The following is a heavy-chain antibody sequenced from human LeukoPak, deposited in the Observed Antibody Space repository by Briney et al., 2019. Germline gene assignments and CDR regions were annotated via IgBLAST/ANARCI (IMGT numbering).Heavy chain of an antibody. Sequence: PSETLSLTCTVSGGPIRSYHWNWIRQPPGMGLEWIGYISYSGSTNHNPSLKSRVTISVDTSKNQFSLKLSSVTAADTAVYYCASIQGDAFDTWGRGTMVILSS. CDR2: ISYSGST. CDR3: ASIQGDAFDT. J-gene: IGHJ3*02. V-gene: IGHV4-59*01. CDR1: GGPIRSYH.